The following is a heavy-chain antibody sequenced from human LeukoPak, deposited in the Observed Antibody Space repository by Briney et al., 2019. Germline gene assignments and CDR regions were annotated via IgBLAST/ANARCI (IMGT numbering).Heavy chain of an antibody. CDR1: GGSISGYY. Sequence: PSETLSLTCTVSGGSISGYYWTWIRQPPGKGLEWIGCIYSSGSTNYNPSLKSRVTISVDTSKNQFSLRLSSVTAADTAGYYCARHRYTSSSSYFDFWGQGTLATVSS. D-gene: IGHD6-6*01. V-gene: IGHV4-59*08. CDR2: IYSSGST. J-gene: IGHJ4*02. CDR3: ARHRYTSSSSYFDF.